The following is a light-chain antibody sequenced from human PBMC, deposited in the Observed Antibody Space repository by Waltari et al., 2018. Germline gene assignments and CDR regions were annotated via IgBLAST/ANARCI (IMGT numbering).Light chain of an antibody. J-gene: IGKJ1*01. CDR3: QQYGNAPRT. CDR1: QMVNGNY. Sequence: EIVLTQSPGTLSLSPGERATLSCRASQMVNGNYFAWYQQKPGQAPRLPIYGASGRATGIPDRFSGSGSGSDFTLTIDRLEPEDFAVYYCQQYGNAPRTFGQGTKVEIE. V-gene: IGKV3-20*01. CDR2: GAS.